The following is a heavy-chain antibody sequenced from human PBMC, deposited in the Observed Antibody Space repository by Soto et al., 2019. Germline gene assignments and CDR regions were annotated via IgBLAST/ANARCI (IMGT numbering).Heavy chain of an antibody. J-gene: IGHJ6*02. CDR3: VRSSRRDITASRGMDV. Sequence: GGSLRLSCSASGFTFSSTAMHWVRQAPGKALEYVSGISSNGGSTYYADSMKDRFTISRDSPKNTLYLQVNSLTTEDTAVYYCVRSSRRDITASRGMDVWGQGTTVTVSS. V-gene: IGHV3-64*04. D-gene: IGHD3-3*01. CDR2: ISSNGGST. CDR1: GFTFSSTA.